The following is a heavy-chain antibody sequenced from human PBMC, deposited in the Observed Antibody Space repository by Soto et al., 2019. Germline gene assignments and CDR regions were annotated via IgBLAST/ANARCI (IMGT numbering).Heavy chain of an antibody. CDR1: GFTFSSYW. CDR3: AREGIAARLGGKSDYYYGMDV. D-gene: IGHD6-6*01. Sequence: GGSLSLSCAASGFTFSSYWMSWVRQAPGKGLEWVANIKQDGSEKYYVDSVKGRFTISRDNAKNSLYLQMNSLRAEDTAVYYCAREGIAARLGGKSDYYYGMDVWGQGTTVTVSS. J-gene: IGHJ6*02. V-gene: IGHV3-7*05. CDR2: IKQDGSEK.